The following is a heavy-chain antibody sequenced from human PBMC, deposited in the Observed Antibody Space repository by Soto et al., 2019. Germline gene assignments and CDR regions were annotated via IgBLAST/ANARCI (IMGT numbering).Heavy chain of an antibody. J-gene: IGHJ1*01. CDR3: ARDGLTYCGGDCYGDFQH. D-gene: IGHD2-21*02. Sequence: QVQLVESGGGVVQPGRSLRLSCAASGFTFSSYDMHWVRQAPGKGLEWVAVIWYDGSNKYYADSVKGRFTISRDNSKNTLYLQMNSLRAEDTAVYYCARDGLTYCGGDCYGDFQHWGQGTLVTVSS. CDR2: IWYDGSNK. V-gene: IGHV3-33*01. CDR1: GFTFSSYD.